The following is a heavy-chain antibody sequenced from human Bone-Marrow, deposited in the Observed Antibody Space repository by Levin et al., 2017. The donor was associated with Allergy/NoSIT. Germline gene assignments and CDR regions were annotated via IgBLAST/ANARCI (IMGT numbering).Heavy chain of an antibody. D-gene: IGHD2-2*02. V-gene: IGHV3-30*04. CDR2: ISYDGSNK. Sequence: GESLKISCAASGFTFSSYAMHWVRQAPGKGLEWVAVISYDGSNKYYADSVKGRFTISRDNSKNTLYLQMNSLRAEDTAVYYCARDPPGYCSSTSCYRDRFDYWGQGTLVTVSS. CDR3: ARDPPGYCSSTSCYRDRFDY. J-gene: IGHJ4*02. CDR1: GFTFSSYA.